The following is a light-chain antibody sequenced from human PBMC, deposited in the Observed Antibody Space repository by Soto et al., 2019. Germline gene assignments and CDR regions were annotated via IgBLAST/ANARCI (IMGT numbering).Light chain of an antibody. CDR2: QAS. V-gene: IGKV1-5*03. J-gene: IGKJ2*01. CDR1: QSISNS. Sequence: DIQMTQSPSPLSASVGDRVTITCRASQSISNSLAWYQHKPGKAPKLLIYQASSLASGVPSRFSGSGSGTEFTLTSSSMQPDDFAAYYCQQYNSYSPDTFGQGTNLEI. CDR3: QQYNSYSPDT.